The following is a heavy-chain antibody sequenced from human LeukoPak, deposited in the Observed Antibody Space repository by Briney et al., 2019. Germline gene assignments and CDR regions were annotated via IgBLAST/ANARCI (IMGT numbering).Heavy chain of an antibody. CDR1: GYSLTSYW. J-gene: IGHJ4*02. CDR2: IYPGDSDT. Sequence: HGESLKISCKGSGYSLTSYWIGWVRQMPGKGLEWMGIIYPGDSDTRYSPSFQGQVTISADKSISTAYLRWSSLKASDTAMYYCARPTMVRGPFDYWGQGTLVTVSS. D-gene: IGHD3-10*01. V-gene: IGHV5-51*01. CDR3: ARPTMVRGPFDY.